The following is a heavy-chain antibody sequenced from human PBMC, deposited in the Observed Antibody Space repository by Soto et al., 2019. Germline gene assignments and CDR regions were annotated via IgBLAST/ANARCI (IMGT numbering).Heavy chain of an antibody. J-gene: IGHJ3*02. Sequence: QVQLQESGPGLVKPSQTLSLTCTVSGGSISSGDYYWSWIRQHPGKGLEWIGYIYYSGSTYHNPSLKRRVIISADTSKNQFSLKLSSVTAADTAVYYCARDGGIDAFDIWGQGTMVTVSS. CDR1: GGSISSGDYY. V-gene: IGHV4-31*03. CDR2: IYYSGST. D-gene: IGHD3-16*01. CDR3: ARDGGIDAFDI.